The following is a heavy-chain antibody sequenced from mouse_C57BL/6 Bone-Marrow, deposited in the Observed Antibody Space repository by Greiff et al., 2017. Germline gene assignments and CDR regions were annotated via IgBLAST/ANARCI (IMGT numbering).Heavy chain of an antibody. CDR1: GYMFTDYY. J-gene: IGHJ2*01. D-gene: IGHD2-3*01. CDR3: AVYDFGDY. V-gene: IGHV1-26*01. CDR2: INPNNGGT. Sequence: EVQLQQSGPELVKPGASVKISCKASGYMFTDYYMNWVKQSHGKSLEWIGDINPNNGGTSYNQKFKGKATLTVDKSSSTAYMELRSLTSEDSAVYYCAVYDFGDYWGQGTTLTVSS.